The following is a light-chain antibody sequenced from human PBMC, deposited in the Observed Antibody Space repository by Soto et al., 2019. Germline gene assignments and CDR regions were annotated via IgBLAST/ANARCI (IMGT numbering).Light chain of an antibody. J-gene: IGKJ5*01. CDR2: AAS. Sequence: EVLMTHSRDTVPVFPGDVAILSCRASQSINSNLAWYQQQPGQAPRLLIYAASTRATAVPDRFSGSGSGTDFTLTITSLQSDDFAVYFCQQYTDWPITFGQATRLE. CDR3: QQYTDWPIT. CDR1: QSINSN. V-gene: IGKV3-15*01.